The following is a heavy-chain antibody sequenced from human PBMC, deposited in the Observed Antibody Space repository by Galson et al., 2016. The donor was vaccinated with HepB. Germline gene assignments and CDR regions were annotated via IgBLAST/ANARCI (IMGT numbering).Heavy chain of an antibody. V-gene: IGHV4-61*02. J-gene: IGHJ5*02. CDR3: ARSSRRAASMVLNP. CDR2: VSTDGTA. Sequence: TLSLTCTVADGSMGSGSYYWNWIRQPAGKGLERIGRVSTDGTANYNPSLKSRVTISVDTSKNEFSLKVSSVTAADTAVYYCARSSRRAASMVLNPWGQGTLVTVSS. D-gene: IGHD3-10*01. CDR1: DGSMGSGSYY.